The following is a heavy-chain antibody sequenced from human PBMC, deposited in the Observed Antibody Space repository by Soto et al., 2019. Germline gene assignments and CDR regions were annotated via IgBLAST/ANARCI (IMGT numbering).Heavy chain of an antibody. Sequence: EVQLVESGGGLIQPGGSLRLSCAVSGFTVSNNYMSWVRQAPGKGLEGVSVIYSGGYTAYGDSVKGRFTISRDNSKTTILLKIKGLGADDRAVYSGATPGGGGGYWGQGTLVTVSS. J-gene: IGHJ4*02. CDR3: ATPGGGGGY. D-gene: IGHD3-10*01. V-gene: IGHV3-53*01. CDR1: GFTVSNNY. CDR2: IYSGGYT.